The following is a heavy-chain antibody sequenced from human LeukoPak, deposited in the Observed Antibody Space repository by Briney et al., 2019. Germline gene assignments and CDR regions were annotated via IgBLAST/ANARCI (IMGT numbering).Heavy chain of an antibody. CDR2: ISGSGGSS. CDR1: GFTFSNYG. Sequence: GGSLRLSCAASGFTFSNYGMSWVRQAPGKGLEWVSSISGSGGSSYYADSVKGRFTIPRDNSKNTLYLQMNSLRAEDTAVYYCAPYSVTYYHAPWGQGTLVTVSS. CDR3: APYSVTYYHAP. J-gene: IGHJ5*02. V-gene: IGHV3-23*01. D-gene: IGHD1-26*01.